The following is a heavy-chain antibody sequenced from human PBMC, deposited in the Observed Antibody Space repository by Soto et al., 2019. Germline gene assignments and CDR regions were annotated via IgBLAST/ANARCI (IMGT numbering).Heavy chain of an antibody. J-gene: IGHJ5*02. V-gene: IGHV4-59*01. CDR1: GGSISSYY. CDR2: IYYSGST. D-gene: IGHD2-2*01. Sequence: PSETLSLTCTVSGGSISSYYWSWIRQPPGNGLEWIGYIYYSGSTNYNPSLKSRVTISVDTSKNQFSLKLSSVTAADTAVYYCARRVPAASNWFDPWGQGTLVTVS. CDR3: ARRVPAASNWFDP.